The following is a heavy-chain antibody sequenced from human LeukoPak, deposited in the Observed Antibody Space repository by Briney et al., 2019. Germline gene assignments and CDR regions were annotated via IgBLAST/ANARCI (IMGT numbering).Heavy chain of an antibody. Sequence: GSLRLSFAASGXTFSSYSINWVRQAPGKELEWVSYISSGSDNIQYADSVKGRFTISRDNAKNSLYLQMNSLRDEDTAVYYCARDLLWAFDYWGQGTLVTVAS. D-gene: IGHD2-21*01. CDR1: GXTFSSYS. J-gene: IGHJ4*02. CDR2: ISSGSDNI. CDR3: ARDLLWAFDY. V-gene: IGHV3-48*02.